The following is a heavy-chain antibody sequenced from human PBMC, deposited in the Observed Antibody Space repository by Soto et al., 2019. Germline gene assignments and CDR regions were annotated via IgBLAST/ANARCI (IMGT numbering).Heavy chain of an antibody. CDR1: GGSISSGDYY. V-gene: IGHV4-30-4*01. D-gene: IGHD3-3*01. Sequence: PSETLSLTCTVSGGSISSGDYYRSWIRHPPGKGLEWIGYIYYSGSTYYNPSLKSRVTISVDTSKNQFSLKLSSVTAADTAVYYCARESPGITIFGVADYYFDYCGQGTLVTVSS. CDR2: IYYSGST. J-gene: IGHJ4*02. CDR3: ARESPGITIFGVADYYFDY.